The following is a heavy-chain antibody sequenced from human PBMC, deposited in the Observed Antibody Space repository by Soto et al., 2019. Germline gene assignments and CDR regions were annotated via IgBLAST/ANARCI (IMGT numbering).Heavy chain of an antibody. CDR3: ARAKSGYSYGYYYYYGMDV. V-gene: IGHV1-69*13. CDR1: GGTFSSYA. J-gene: IGHJ6*02. D-gene: IGHD5-18*01. CDR2: IIPIFGTA. Sequence: GASVKVSCKASGGTFSSYAISWVRQAPGQGLEWMGGIIPIFGTANYVQKFQGRVTITADESTSTAYMELSSLRSEDTAVYYCARAKSGYSYGYYYYYGMDVWGQGTTVTVSS.